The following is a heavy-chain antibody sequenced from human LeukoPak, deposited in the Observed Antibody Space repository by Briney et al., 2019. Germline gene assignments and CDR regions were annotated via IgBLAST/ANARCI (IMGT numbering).Heavy chain of an antibody. J-gene: IGHJ4*02. V-gene: IGHV4-59*11. CDR1: GVSIGSHY. CDR2: VYNSGTA. CDR3: ARDAY. Sequence: SETLSLTCTVSGVSIGSHYWSWIRQSPGKGLEWIGCVYNSGTAVYNPSLTGQVTTSVDTSKNQYSLNLRSVTAADAAVYYCARDAYWGQGILVTVSS.